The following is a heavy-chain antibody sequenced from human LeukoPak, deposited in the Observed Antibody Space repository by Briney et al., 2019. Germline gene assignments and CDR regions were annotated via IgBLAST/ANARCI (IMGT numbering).Heavy chain of an antibody. Sequence: GGSLRLSCAASGFTFSTYGMHWVRQAPGKGLEWVSAISGSGGSTYYADSVKGRFTISRDNSKNTLYLQMNSLRAEDTAVYYCAKFLPTHIVVANYYFDYWGQGTLVTVSS. V-gene: IGHV3-23*01. CDR2: ISGSGGST. D-gene: IGHD2-21*01. J-gene: IGHJ4*02. CDR1: GFTFSTYG. CDR3: AKFLPTHIVVANYYFDY.